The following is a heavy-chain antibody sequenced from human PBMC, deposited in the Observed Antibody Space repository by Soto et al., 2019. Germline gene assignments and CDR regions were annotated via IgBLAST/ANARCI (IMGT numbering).Heavy chain of an antibody. V-gene: IGHV4-39*01. D-gene: IGHD5-12*01. CDR2: IYYSGST. J-gene: IGHJ6*02. Sequence: SETLSLTCTVSGGSIGSSSYYWGWIRQPPGKGLEWIGSIYYSGSTYYNPSLKSRVTISVDTSKNQFSLKLSSVTAADTAVYFCASVRRDGYDSLRYYYGMDVWGQGTTVTVSS. CDR3: ASVRRDGYDSLRYYYGMDV. CDR1: GGSIGSSSYY.